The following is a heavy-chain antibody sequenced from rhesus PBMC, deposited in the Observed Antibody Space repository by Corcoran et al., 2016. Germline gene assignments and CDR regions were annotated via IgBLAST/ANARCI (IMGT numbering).Heavy chain of an antibody. D-gene: IGHD6-13*01. Sequence: QVQLQESGPGLVKPSATLSLTCAVSGGSISSNYWSWIRQPPGKGLEWIGYIYGSSWSTYYNPSLKSRVNISTGTTKNQFSMKLSCVTAADTDVYYCARSYSSWAGLYFELWGQGALVTVSS. CDR1: GGSISSNY. J-gene: IGHJ1*01. CDR2: IYGSSWST. CDR3: ARSYSSWAGLYFEL. V-gene: IGHV4-165*01.